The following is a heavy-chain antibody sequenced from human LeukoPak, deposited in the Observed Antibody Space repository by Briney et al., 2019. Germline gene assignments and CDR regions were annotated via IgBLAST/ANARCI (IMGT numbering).Heavy chain of an antibody. CDR2: IYPGDSDT. Sequence: GESLMISCNGSGYSFTSYWIGRVLQMPRKGLEWMVIIYPGDSDTRYSPSFQGQVTISADKSISTAYLQWSSLKASDTAMYYCATSWYFDYWGQGTLVTVSS. CDR3: ATSWYFDY. J-gene: IGHJ4*02. CDR1: GYSFTSYW. V-gene: IGHV5-51*01.